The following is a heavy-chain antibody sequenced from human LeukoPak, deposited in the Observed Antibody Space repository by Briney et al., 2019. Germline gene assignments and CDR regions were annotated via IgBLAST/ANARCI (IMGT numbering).Heavy chain of an antibody. D-gene: IGHD3-9*01. Sequence: GGSLRLSFAASGFTFNTYWMHWFRQAPGKGLVWVSRIDSDGSSTSYADSVKGRFTISRDNAKNTLYLQMNSLRAEDTAVYYCTRDYDILWGQGTLVTVSS. CDR1: GFTFNTYW. V-gene: IGHV3-74*01. CDR3: TRDYDIL. J-gene: IGHJ4*02. CDR2: IDSDGSST.